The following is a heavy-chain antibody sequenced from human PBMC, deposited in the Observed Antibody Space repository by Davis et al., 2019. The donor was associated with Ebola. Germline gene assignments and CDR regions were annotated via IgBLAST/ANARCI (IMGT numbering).Heavy chain of an antibody. V-gene: IGHV4-31*03. CDR2: IYYSGTT. CDR1: GGSISSGGYY. CDR3: ARDPPYDQGYDF. D-gene: IGHD3-16*01. Sequence: MPSETLSLTCTVSGGSISSGGYYWTWIRQHPGKGLEWIGNIYYSGTTYPNPSLKSRLRMSVDTYKNQFSLQLTSVTPEDTAVYYCARDPPYDQGYDFWGQGTLVTVSS. J-gene: IGHJ4*02.